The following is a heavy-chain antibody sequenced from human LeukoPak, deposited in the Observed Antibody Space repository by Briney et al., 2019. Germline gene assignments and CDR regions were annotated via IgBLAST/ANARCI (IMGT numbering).Heavy chain of an antibody. CDR2: IHGIGGT. V-gene: IGHV4-4*07. D-gene: IGHD6-13*01. Sequence: SETLSLTCTASGGSIIGYYWSWIRQPAGKGLEWIGRIHGIGGTDYNPTIKSRVTMSVDTYKNQFSLRLTSVTAADTAMYYCAKDGISWPFFDSWGQGTLVTVSS. CDR1: GGSIIGYY. J-gene: IGHJ4*02. CDR3: AKDGISWPFFDS.